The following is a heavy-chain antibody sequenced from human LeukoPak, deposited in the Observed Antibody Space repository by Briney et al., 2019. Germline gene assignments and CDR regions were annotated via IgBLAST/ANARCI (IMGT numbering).Heavy chain of an antibody. CDR2: LWYDGSNK. CDR1: GFTFSGYG. J-gene: IGHJ3*02. Sequence: GGSLRLSCAASGFTFSGYGMHWVRQAPGKGLEWVALLWYDGSNKYYADSVKGRFTISRDNSKNTLYLQMNSLRAEDTAVYYCAKALSAAWEWDDAFDIWGQGTMVTVSS. CDR3: AKALSAAWEWDDAFDI. D-gene: IGHD1-26*01. V-gene: IGHV3-30*02.